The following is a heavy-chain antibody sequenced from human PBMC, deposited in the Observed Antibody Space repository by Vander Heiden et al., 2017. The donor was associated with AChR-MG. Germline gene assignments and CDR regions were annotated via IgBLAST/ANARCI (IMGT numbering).Heavy chain of an antibody. J-gene: IGHJ4*02. CDR1: GGPISSSSYY. V-gene: IGHV4-39*01. CDR2: IYYSGST. CDR3: ARLGLWFGESTQG. D-gene: IGHD3-10*01. Sequence: QLQLQESGPGLVKPSETLSLTCTVPGGPISSSSYYWGWIRQPPGKGLEWIGSIYYSGSTYYNPSLKSRVTISVDTSKNQFSLKLSSVTAADTAVYDCARLGLWFGESTQGWGQGTLVTVSS.